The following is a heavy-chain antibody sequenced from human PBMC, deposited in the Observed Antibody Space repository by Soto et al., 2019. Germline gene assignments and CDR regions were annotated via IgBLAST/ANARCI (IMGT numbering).Heavy chain of an antibody. V-gene: IGHV4-31*03. D-gene: IGHD6-6*01. J-gene: IGHJ4*02. CDR3: ARASSSSSAADY. CDR2: IYDSESA. CDR1: GESISSGGYY. Sequence: QVQLQESGPGLVEASQTLSLICSVSGESISSGGYYWSWIRHHPGKGLEWIGYIYDSESAYYNPSLKSRVTISMDTSKNHFAMKLSSVTAADTAVYYCARASSSSSAADYWGQGTLITVSS.